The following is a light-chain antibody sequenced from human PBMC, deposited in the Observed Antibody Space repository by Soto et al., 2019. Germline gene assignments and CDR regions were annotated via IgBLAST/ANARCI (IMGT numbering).Light chain of an antibody. CDR1: SSDVGGYNY. J-gene: IGLJ2*01. V-gene: IGLV2-14*01. CDR2: DVS. Sequence: QSALTQPASVSGSPGQSITISCTGTSSDVGGYNYVSWYQQHPGKAPKLMIYDVSNRPSGVSNRFSGSKSGNTASLTISWLQAEDEADYCCSSYTSSSTLVVFGGGTKVTVL. CDR3: SSYTSSSTLVV.